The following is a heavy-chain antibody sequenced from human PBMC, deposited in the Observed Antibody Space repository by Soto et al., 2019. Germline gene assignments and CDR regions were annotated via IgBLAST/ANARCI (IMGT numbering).Heavy chain of an antibody. V-gene: IGHV3-30*03. J-gene: IGHJ4*02. CDR1: GFTFTSYG. D-gene: IGHD5-18*01. CDR3: VSDRGYGHASVPYS. Sequence: QAHLVESGGGVVQPGRSLRLSCAASGFTFTSYGMHWVRQAPGTRLEWVAVISYDGGLQHYADSVKGRFTISRDNYKNMVPLQMNSLRAEDTAVYYCVSDRGYGHASVPYSWGQGTLVSVSS. CDR2: ISYDGGLQ.